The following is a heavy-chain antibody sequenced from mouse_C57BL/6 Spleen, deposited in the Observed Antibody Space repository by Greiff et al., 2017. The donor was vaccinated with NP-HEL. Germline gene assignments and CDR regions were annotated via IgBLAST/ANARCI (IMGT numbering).Heavy chain of an antibody. Sequence: EVQLQQSGPELVKPGASVKIPCKASGYTFTDYNMDWVKQSHGKSLEWIGDINPNNGGTIYNQKFKGKATLTVDKSSSTAYMELRSLTSEDTAVYYCARRNYGSSYAWFAYWGQGTLVTVSA. CDR2: INPNNGGT. V-gene: IGHV1-18*01. J-gene: IGHJ3*01. CDR1: GYTFTDYN. CDR3: ARRNYGSSYAWFAY. D-gene: IGHD1-1*01.